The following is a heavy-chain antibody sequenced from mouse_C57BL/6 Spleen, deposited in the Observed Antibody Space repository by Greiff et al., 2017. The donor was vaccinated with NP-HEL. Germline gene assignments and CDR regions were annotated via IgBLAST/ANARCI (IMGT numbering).Heavy chain of an antibody. CDR2: IDPNSGGT. V-gene: IGHV1-72*01. CDR3: ARGATVVATRAMDY. J-gene: IGHJ4*01. CDR1: GYTFTSYW. D-gene: IGHD1-1*01. Sequence: VKLQQPGAELVKPGASVKLSCKASGYTFTSYWMHWVKQRPGRGLEWIGRIDPNSGGTKYNEKFKSKATLTVDKPSSTAYMQLSSLTSEDSAVYYCARGATVVATRAMDYWGQGTSVTVSS.